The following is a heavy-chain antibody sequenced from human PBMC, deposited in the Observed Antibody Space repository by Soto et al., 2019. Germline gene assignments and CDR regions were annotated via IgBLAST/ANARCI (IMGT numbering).Heavy chain of an antibody. CDR3: ARHPNYDILTGYYNGYYFDY. V-gene: IGHV5-51*01. CDR2: IYPGDSDT. D-gene: IGHD3-9*01. J-gene: IGHJ4*02. Sequence: GESLKISCKGSGYTFTNYWIAWVRQMPGKGLEWMGIIYPGDSDTRYSPSFQGQVTISADKSINTAYLQWSGLKASDTAIYYCARHPNYDILTGYYNGYYFDYWGQGTPVTVSS. CDR1: GYTFTNYW.